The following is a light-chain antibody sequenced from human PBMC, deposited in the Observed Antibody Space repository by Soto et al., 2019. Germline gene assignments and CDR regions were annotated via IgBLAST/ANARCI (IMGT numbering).Light chain of an antibody. Sequence: QSVLTQPPSASGSPGQSVTISCTGTSSDVGGYNYVSWYQQHPGKAPKLMIYEVSKRPSGVPDRFSGSNSGNTASLTVSGLHAEDEADYYCSSYAGSNIWVFGGGTKLTVL. V-gene: IGLV2-8*01. J-gene: IGLJ2*01. CDR1: SSDVGGYNY. CDR3: SSYAGSNIWV. CDR2: EVS.